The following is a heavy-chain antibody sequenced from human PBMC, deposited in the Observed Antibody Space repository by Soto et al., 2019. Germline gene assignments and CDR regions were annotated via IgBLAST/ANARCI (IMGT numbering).Heavy chain of an antibody. J-gene: IGHJ6*02. CDR2: INIDGSST. D-gene: IGHD3-22*01. V-gene: IGHV3-74*01. CDR1: GFTFSSYW. Sequence: GSLRLSCAASGFTFSSYWMHWVRQAPGKGLVWVSRINIDGSSTSYADSVKGRFTISRDNAKNTLYLQMNSLRAEDTAVYYCSRDRYYDSVYSGMDVWSQGTTVTVSS. CDR3: SRDRYYDSVYSGMDV.